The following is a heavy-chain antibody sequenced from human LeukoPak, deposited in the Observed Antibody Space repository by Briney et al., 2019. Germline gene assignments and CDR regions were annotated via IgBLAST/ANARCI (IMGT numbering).Heavy chain of an antibody. V-gene: IGHV4-59*08. Sequence: SETLSLTCTVSGGSISSYYWSWIRQPPGKGLEWIGYIYYSGSTNYNPSLKSRVTISLYTSKNQFSLKLSSVTAADTAVYYCARQIPFLEWLTPFYYYMDVWGQGTTVTVSS. CDR1: GGSISSYY. CDR3: ARQIPFLEWLTPFYYYMDV. J-gene: IGHJ6*03. CDR2: IYYSGST. D-gene: IGHD3-3*02.